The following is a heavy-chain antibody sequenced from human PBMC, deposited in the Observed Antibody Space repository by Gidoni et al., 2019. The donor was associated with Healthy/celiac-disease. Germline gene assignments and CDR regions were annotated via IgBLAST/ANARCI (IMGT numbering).Heavy chain of an antibody. J-gene: IGHJ4*02. CDR2: IKQDGSEK. CDR1: GFTFSSYW. Sequence: EVQLVESGGGLVQPGGSLRLACAASGFTFSSYWMSWVRQAPGKGLEWVANIKQDGSEKYYVDSVKGRFTISRDNAKNSLYLQMNSLRAEDTAVYYCARDLPLYYDTSEADYWGQGTLVTVSS. D-gene: IGHD3-22*01. CDR3: ARDLPLYYDTSEADY. V-gene: IGHV3-7*01.